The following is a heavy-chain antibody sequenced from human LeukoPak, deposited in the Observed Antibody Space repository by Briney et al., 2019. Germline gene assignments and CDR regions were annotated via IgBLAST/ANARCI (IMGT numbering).Heavy chain of an antibody. D-gene: IGHD6-13*01. Sequence: GASVKVSCKGSGYTFTSYGISWVRQAPGQGLEWMGWISAYNGNTNYAQKLQGRVTMTTDTSTSTAYMELRSLRSDDTAVYYCARVYGIAAAGEGAYWGQGTLVTVSS. CDR2: ISAYNGNT. CDR1: GYTFTSYG. CDR3: ARVYGIAAAGEGAY. V-gene: IGHV1-18*01. J-gene: IGHJ4*02.